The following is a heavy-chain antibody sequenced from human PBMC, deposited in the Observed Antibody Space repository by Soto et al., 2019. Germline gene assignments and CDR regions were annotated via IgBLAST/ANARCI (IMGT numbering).Heavy chain of an antibody. CDR1: GGTFSSYA. CDR2: IIPIFGTA. J-gene: IGHJ6*02. D-gene: IGHD3-3*01. CDR3: ARGGDGRITIFGVVIPYGMDV. Sequence: QVQLVQSGAEVKKPGSSVKVSCKASGGTFSSYAISWVRQAPGQGLEWMGGIIPIFGTANYAQKFQGRVTITADKSTITAYMELSSLRSEDTAVYYCARGGDGRITIFGVVIPYGMDVWGQGTTGTVSS. V-gene: IGHV1-69*06.